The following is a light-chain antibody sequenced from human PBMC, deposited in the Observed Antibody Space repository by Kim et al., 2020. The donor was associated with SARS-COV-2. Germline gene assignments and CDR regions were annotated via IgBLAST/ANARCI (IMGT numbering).Light chain of an antibody. J-gene: IGKJ4*01. Sequence: TINCKASQIVFYSSNGKNYLAWYQLKPGQPPKLLVYWASTRESGVPDRFSGSGSGTDFALTISSLQAEDVAVYYCHQYYTTPLLSFGGGTKVDIK. CDR3: HQYYTTPLLS. CDR1: QIVFYSSNGKNY. V-gene: IGKV4-1*01. CDR2: WAS.